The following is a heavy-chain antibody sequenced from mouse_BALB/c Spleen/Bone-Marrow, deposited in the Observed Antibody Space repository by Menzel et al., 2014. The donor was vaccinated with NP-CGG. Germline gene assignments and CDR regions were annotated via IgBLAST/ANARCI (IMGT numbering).Heavy chain of an antibody. D-gene: IGHD2-12*01. J-gene: IGHJ2*01. CDR1: GISITTGNYR. CDR3: ARGAIIPTGYFDY. CDR2: IYYSGTI. Sequence: DVKLGESGLGLVKPSQTVSLTCNVTGISITTGNYRWSWIRQFPGNKLEWIGYIYYSGTITYNPSLTSRTTITRDTSKNQFNLELNSLTAEDRATYYCARGAIIPTGYFDYWGQGTTLTVSS. V-gene: IGHV3-5*02.